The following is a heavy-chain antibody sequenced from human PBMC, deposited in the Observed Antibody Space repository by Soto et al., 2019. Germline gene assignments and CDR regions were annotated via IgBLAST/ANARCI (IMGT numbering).Heavy chain of an antibody. CDR2: INPNSGST. CDR3: ARGSGSFVYGMDV. V-gene: IGHV1-46*01. D-gene: IGHD3-10*01. J-gene: IGHJ6*02. CDR1: GYSFTAYF. Sequence: QVELVQSGAEVKKPGASVTVSCKASGYSFTAYFMHWVRQAPGQGLSWGGRINPNSGSTSYAQKFQGRVPMTRDTSTCTIYLELSSLRSDDTAVFYCARGSGSFVYGMDVWGHGTPVTVSS.